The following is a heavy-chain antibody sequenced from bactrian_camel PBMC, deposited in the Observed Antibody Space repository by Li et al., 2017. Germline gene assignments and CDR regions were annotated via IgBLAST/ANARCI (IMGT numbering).Heavy chain of an antibody. CDR1: GFSWRKNC. V-gene: IGHV3S63*01. Sequence: HVQLVESGGGSVQVGGSLRLSCVGSGFSWRKNCMGWFRQAPGKEHEGVAIIHRNSNTDYADSVKGRFTLSKDNAANTLDLQMDSLKPEDTALYYCAARARDNSGYCFMTIPNLFGYWGQGTQVTVS. J-gene: IGHJ4*01. CDR3: AARARDNSGYCFMTIPNLFGY. D-gene: IGHD3*01. CDR2: IIHRNSNT.